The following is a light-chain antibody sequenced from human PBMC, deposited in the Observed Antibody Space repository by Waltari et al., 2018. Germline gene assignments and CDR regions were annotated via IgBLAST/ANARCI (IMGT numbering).Light chain of an antibody. CDR1: QGISSY. CDR2: AAS. V-gene: IGKV1-39*01. CDR3: QRSYSHAGT. Sequence: DIQMTQSPSSLSASVGDRVTITCRASQGISSYLNWYQQKPGIAPKVLFYAASSLQRGVPSRFSGSGSGRDFTLIISSLQPEDFATYIGQRSYSHAGTFGKGTKVEIK. J-gene: IGKJ1*01.